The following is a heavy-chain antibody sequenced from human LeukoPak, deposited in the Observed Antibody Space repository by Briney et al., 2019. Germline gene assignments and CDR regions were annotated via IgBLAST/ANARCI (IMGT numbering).Heavy chain of an antibody. D-gene: IGHD2/OR15-2a*01. J-gene: IGHJ4*02. CDR1: GFTFSSYA. V-gene: IGHV3-23*01. CDR2: LTGGGGET. Sequence: GGSLRLSCAASGFTFSSYAMSWVRQAPGKGLEWVSTLTGGGGETSYADSVKGRFTMSRDSSNNKVFLQMNNVKPEDTAVYYCARCPLEGYEGNYFLYYFDSWGQGTQVTVSS. CDR3: ARCPLEGYEGNYFLYYFDS.